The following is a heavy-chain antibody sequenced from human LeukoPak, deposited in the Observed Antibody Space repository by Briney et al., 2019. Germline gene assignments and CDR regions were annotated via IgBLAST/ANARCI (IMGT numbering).Heavy chain of an antibody. D-gene: IGHD3-10*01. Sequence: GSLRLSCAVSGFAFGSEAMSWVRQSPARGLEWVASISPGGGTTYYADYVRGRFTISRDNSKNTVYVQMNSLRVEDTAVYYCAKAAVSGSGSYYSAFDYWGQGTLVTVSS. J-gene: IGHJ4*02. CDR2: ISPGGGTT. CDR3: AKAAVSGSGSYYSAFDY. V-gene: IGHV3-23*01. CDR1: GFAFGSEA.